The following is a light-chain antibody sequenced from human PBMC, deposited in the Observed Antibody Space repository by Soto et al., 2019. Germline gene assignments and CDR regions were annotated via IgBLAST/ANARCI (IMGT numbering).Light chain of an antibody. Sequence: EIVLTQSPGTLSLSPGEGGTLSCRASQSISSSYLAWYQQKPGQAPRLLIYGASSRATGIPDRFSGSGSGTDFTLTIRRLEPEDFAVYYCQQYGSSYPWTFGQGTKVEIK. V-gene: IGKV3-20*01. J-gene: IGKJ1*01. CDR2: GAS. CDR3: QQYGSSYPWT. CDR1: QSISSSY.